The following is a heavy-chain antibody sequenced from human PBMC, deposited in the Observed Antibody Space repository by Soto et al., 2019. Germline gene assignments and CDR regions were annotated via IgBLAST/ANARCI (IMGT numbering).Heavy chain of an antibody. J-gene: IGHJ4*02. CDR3: ARDPGPPSYSSGPNFDY. CDR2: ISYDGSNK. CDR1: GFPFSSYA. Sequence: LRLSCAASGFPFSSYAMHWVRQAPGKVLEWVAVISYDGSNKYYADSVKGRFTISRDNSKNTLYLQMNSLRAEDTAVYYCARDPGPPSYSSGPNFDYWGQGTLVTVSS. V-gene: IGHV3-30-3*01. D-gene: IGHD6-19*01.